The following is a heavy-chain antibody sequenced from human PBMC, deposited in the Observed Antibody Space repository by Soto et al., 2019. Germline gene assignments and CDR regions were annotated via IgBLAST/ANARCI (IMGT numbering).Heavy chain of an antibody. V-gene: IGHV3-73*01. Sequence: GGSMRLSCAASGFTVSGSAMHWVRQASGKGLEWVGRIRSKANSYATAYAASVKGRFTISRDDSKNTAYLQMNSLKTEDTAVYYCTRHGLTTVTTGYYYYMDVWGKGTTVTVSS. CDR2: IRSKANSYAT. J-gene: IGHJ6*03. CDR1: GFTVSGSA. CDR3: TRHGLTTVTTGYYYYMDV. D-gene: IGHD4-4*01.